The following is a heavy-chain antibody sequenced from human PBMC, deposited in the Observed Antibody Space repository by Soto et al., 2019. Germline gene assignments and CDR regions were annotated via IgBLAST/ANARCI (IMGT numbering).Heavy chain of an antibody. CDR3: ARELVVVGESKKYYYMDV. Sequence: GGSLRLSCAASGFTVSSNYMSWVRQAPGKGLEWVSVIYSGGSTYYADSVKGRFTISRDNSKNTLYLQMNSLRAEDTAVYYCARELVVVGESKKYYYMDVWGKGTTVTVSS. CDR1: GFTVSSNY. CDR2: IYSGGST. V-gene: IGHV3-66*01. D-gene: IGHD3-10*01. J-gene: IGHJ6*03.